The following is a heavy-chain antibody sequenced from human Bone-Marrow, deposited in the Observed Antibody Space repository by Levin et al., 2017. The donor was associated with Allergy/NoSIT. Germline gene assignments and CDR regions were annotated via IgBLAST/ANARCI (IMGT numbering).Heavy chain of an antibody. CDR1: GDSFRSGDYY. Sequence: SQTLSLPCTVSGDSFRSGDYYWSWIRQPAGKRLEWIGRTFNSGSTNYNPSLKSRVSISVDTSKNQFSLKLTSVTAADTAVYYCARDRRTRFDFWGQGVLVTVSS. J-gene: IGHJ4*02. CDR2: TFNSGST. V-gene: IGHV4-61*02. D-gene: IGHD1-1*01. CDR3: ARDRRTRFDF.